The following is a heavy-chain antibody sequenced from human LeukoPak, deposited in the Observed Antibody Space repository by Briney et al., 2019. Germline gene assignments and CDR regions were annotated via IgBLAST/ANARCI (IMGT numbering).Heavy chain of an antibody. CDR2: ISNSGST. J-gene: IGHJ4*02. CDR3: ATTTIRLGY. Sequence: KASETLSLTCAVYGGSFSGYYWSWIRQPPGKGLEWIGSISNSGSTYYNPSLKSRVTISVDTSNNQFSLKLSSVTAADTAVYYCATTTIRLGYWGQGTLVTVSS. V-gene: IGHV4-34*01. D-gene: IGHD1-26*01. CDR1: GGSFSGYY.